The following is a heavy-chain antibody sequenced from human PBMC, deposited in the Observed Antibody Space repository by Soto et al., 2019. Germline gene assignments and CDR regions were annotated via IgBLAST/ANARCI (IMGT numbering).Heavy chain of an antibody. CDR3: ARVLGVAKGDY. CDR2: INAGNGNT. CDR1: GYTFTSYA. J-gene: IGHJ4*02. V-gene: IGHV1-3*01. D-gene: IGHD3-3*01. Sequence: ASVKVSCKASGYTFTSYAIHWVRQAPGQRLEWMGWINAGNGNTKYSQKFQGRVTITRDTSASTAYMELSSLRSQDTAVYYCARVLGVAKGDYWGQGTLVTVSS.